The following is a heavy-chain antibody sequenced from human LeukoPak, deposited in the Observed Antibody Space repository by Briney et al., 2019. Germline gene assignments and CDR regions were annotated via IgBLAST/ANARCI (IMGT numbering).Heavy chain of an antibody. Sequence: GGSLRLSCAASGFTFSSYAMHWVRQAPGKGLEWVAVISYDGSNKYYADSVKGRFTISRDNSKNTLYLQMNSLRAEDTAVYYCARAPWEYSYGLEVYWGQGTLVTVSS. V-gene: IGHV3-30*04. CDR1: GFTFSSYA. CDR3: ARAPWEYSYGLEVY. CDR2: ISYDGSNK. J-gene: IGHJ4*02. D-gene: IGHD5-18*01.